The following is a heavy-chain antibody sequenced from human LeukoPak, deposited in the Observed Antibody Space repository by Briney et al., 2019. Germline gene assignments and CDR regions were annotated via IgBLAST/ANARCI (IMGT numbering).Heavy chain of an antibody. CDR2: ISSGSSTI. CDR3: ATDRGGEADY. D-gene: IGHD3-10*01. CDR1: GFTFSNLW. Sequence: GGSLRLSCAASGFTFSNLWMSWVRQAPGKGLEWVSYISSGSSTIYYADSVKGRFTVSRDNAKNSLYLQMNSLRDEDTAVYYCATDRGGEADYWGQGTLVTVSS. J-gene: IGHJ4*02. V-gene: IGHV3-48*02.